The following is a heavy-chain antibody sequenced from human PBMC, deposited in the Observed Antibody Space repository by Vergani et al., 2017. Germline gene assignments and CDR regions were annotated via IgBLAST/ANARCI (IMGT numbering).Heavy chain of an antibody. CDR1: GYSFTSYW. Sequence: EVQLVRSGAEVKTPGESLMISCKCSGYSFTSYWIGWVRQLPGKGLEWMGIIYPGDSDPRYSPSFQGQVTISADKSISTAYLQWSSLMASDTAMYYCARQDVDYVLVPFFAYWGQGTLVTVSS. J-gene: IGHJ4*02. D-gene: IGHD4-17*01. V-gene: IGHV5-51*01. CDR3: ARQDVDYVLVPFFAY. CDR2: IYPGDSDP.